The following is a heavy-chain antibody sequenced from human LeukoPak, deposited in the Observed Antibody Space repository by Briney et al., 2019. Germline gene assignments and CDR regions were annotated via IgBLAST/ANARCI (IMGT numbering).Heavy chain of an antibody. J-gene: IGHJ4*02. CDR3: ARVSLWRYDFDY. CDR1: GYTFTGYY. V-gene: IGHV1-2*02. Sequence: ASVKVSCKASGYTFTGYYMHWVRQAPGQGLEWMGWINPNSGGTNYAQKFQGRVTMTRDTSITTAYMELSGLRSDDTAVYYCARVSLWRYDFDYWGQGTLVTVSS. D-gene: IGHD3-10*01. CDR2: INPNSGGT.